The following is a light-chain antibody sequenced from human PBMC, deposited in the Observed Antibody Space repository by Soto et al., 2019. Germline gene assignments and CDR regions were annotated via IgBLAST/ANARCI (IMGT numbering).Light chain of an antibody. CDR1: QDLDRW. Sequence: DIQMTQSPSSLSTSVGDSITITCRASQDLDRWLAWYQQKPGEAPKVLIFAASSLQSGLPSRFSGGGSGTDFSLTISNLQPEDFATYYCKQSKSFPLTFGGGNKGDIK. V-gene: IGKV1-12*01. CDR3: KQSKSFPLT. CDR2: AAS. J-gene: IGKJ4*01.